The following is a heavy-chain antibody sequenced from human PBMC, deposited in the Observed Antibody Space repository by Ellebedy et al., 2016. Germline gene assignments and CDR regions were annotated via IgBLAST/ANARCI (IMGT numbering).Heavy chain of an antibody. V-gene: IGHV3-74*01. Sequence: GESLKISCAATGFTFSSYWMSWVRQAPGRGLVWVSRINSDGSSTSYADSVKGRFTISRDNAKNTLYLQMNSLRAEDTAVYYCARVHSVRGLIVSQDYGMDVWGQGTTVTVSS. D-gene: IGHD3-10*01. J-gene: IGHJ6*02. CDR1: GFTFSSYW. CDR2: INSDGSST. CDR3: ARVHSVRGLIVSQDYGMDV.